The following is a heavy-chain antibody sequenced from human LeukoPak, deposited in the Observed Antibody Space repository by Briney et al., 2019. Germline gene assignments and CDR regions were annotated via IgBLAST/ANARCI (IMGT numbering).Heavy chain of an antibody. CDR1: GGSFSGHY. V-gene: IGHV4-34*01. J-gene: IGHJ5*02. Sequence: PSETLSLTCAVYGGSFSGHYWSWIRQPPGKELEWIGEMDHSGNTNYNPSLKSRVTISVDTSKNQFSLKLSSVTAADTAVYYCARQSLYSATRTKGVDWFDPWGQGTLVTVSS. CDR2: MDHSGNT. D-gene: IGHD2-15*01. CDR3: ARQSLYSATRTKGVDWFDP.